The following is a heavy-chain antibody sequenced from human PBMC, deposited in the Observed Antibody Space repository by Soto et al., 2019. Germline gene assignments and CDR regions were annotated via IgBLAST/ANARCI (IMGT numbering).Heavy chain of an antibody. V-gene: IGHV4-4*07. CDR2: IYTSGST. D-gene: IGHD6-6*01. CDR3: ASLSIAAGRRWFDP. Sequence: QVQLQESGPGLVKPSETLSLTCTVSGGSISSYYWSWIRQPAGKGLEWIGRIYTSGSTNYNPSLXXXXXXXXXXXXXXFSLXLSSVTAADTAVYYCASLSIAAGRRWFDPWGQGTLVTVSS. J-gene: IGHJ5*02. CDR1: GGSISSYY.